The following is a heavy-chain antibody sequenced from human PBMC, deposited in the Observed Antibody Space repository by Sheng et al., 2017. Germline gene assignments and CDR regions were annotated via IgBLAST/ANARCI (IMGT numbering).Heavy chain of an antibody. V-gene: IGHV3-30*09. Sequence: QVQLVESGGGVVQPGRSLRVSCAASGFAFSSYAMHWVRQAPGKGLEWVAVISYDGNNKYYADSVKGRFAVSRDNSKNTVYLQMNSVRTEDRAVYYCAGGPCGSECSFDYWGQGTLVTVSS. J-gene: IGHJ4*02. D-gene: IGHD2-21*01. CDR3: AGGPCGSECSFDY. CDR2: ISYDGNNK. CDR1: GFAFSSYA.